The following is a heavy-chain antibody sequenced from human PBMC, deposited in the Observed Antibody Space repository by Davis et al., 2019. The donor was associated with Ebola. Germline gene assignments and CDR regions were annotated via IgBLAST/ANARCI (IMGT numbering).Heavy chain of an antibody. D-gene: IGHD1-1*01. CDR1: GYTFTAYY. CDR2: INPNSGAT. V-gene: IGHV1-2*06. Sequence: AASVKVSCKASGYTFTAYYLQWVRQAPGQGLEWMGRINPNSGATNFAQKFQGRVTMTRDTSTSTVYMELSSLRSEDTAVYYCASSLDDYWGQGTLVTVSS. CDR3: ASSLDDY. J-gene: IGHJ4*02.